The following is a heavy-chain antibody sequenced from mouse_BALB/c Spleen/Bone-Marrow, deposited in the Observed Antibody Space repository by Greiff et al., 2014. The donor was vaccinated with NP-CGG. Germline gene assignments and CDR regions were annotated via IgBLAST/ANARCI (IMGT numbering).Heavy chain of an antibody. Sequence: EVKLMESGAELVKPGASVELSCTASGFNIKDTYMHWVKQRPEQGLEWIGRIDPANGNTKYDPKFQGKATITADTSSNTAYLQLSSLTSEDTAVYYCARGGTTATWYFDVWGAGTTVTVSS. CDR3: ARGGTTATWYFDV. CDR2: IDPANGNT. J-gene: IGHJ1*01. CDR1: GFNIKDTY. V-gene: IGHV14-3*02. D-gene: IGHD1-2*01.